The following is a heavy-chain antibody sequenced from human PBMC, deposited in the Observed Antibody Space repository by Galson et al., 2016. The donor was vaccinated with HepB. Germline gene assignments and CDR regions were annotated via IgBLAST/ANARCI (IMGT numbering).Heavy chain of an antibody. CDR3: AQDPLAL. Sequence: SVKVSCKASGYTFIDYAMNWVRQAPGQGLEWVGWINTNNGDATYAQGFTGRFVFSMDTSVSTAFLQISSLKVDDTAVYYCAQDPLALWGQGTLVTVSS. CDR1: GYTFIDYA. J-gene: IGHJ4*02. V-gene: IGHV7-4-1*02. CDR2: INTNNGDA.